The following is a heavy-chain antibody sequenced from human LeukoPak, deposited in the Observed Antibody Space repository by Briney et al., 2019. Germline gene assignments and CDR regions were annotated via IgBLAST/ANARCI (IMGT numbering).Heavy chain of an antibody. D-gene: IGHD1-26*01. V-gene: IGHV3-21*01. CDR1: GFTFSSYS. CDR2: ISSSSSYI. J-gene: IGHJ4*02. CDR3: ARLSEYRSPNSGSYFMFDY. Sequence: GGSLRLSCAASGFTFSSYSMNWVRQAPGKGLEWVSSISSSSSYIYYADSVKGRFAISRDNAKNSLYLQMNSLRAEDTAVYYCARLSEYRSPNSGSYFMFDYWGQGTLVTVSS.